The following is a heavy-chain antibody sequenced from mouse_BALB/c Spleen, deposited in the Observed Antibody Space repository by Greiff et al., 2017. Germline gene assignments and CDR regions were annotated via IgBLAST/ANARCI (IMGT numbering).Heavy chain of an antibody. V-gene: IGHV2-2*02. CDR2: IWSGGST. J-gene: IGHJ4*01. D-gene: IGHD2-1*01. Sequence: QVQLKESGPGLVQPSQSLSITCTVSGFSLTSFGVHWVRQSPGKGLEWLGVIWSGGSTDYNAAFISRLSISKDNSKSQVFFKMNSLQANDTAIYYCARGGNPYYAMDYWGQGTSVTVSS. CDR3: ARGGNPYYAMDY. CDR1: GFSLTSFG.